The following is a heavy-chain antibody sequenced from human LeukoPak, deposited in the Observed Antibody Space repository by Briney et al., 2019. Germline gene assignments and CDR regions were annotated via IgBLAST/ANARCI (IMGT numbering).Heavy chain of an antibody. D-gene: IGHD1-26*01. CDR3: AKDLGRYRNNYFDY. J-gene: IGHJ4*02. CDR1: GFTFSSHA. Sequence: GGSPRLSCAASGFTFSSHAMSWVRQAPGKGLEWVSTISGSGGSTYYANSVKGRFTISRDNSKNTLYLQMSSLRAEDSAVYYCAKDLGRYRNNYFDYWGQGTLVTVSS. V-gene: IGHV3-23*01. CDR2: ISGSGGST.